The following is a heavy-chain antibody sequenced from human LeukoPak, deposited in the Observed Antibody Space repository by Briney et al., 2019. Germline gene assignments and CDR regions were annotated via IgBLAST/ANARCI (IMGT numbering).Heavy chain of an antibody. Sequence: GGSLRLSCAGSGFTFRSHYMNWVRQAPGKGLEWVSSITSTSSHIYYADSVKGRFTISRDNAKNSLYLQMNSLRAEDTAVYYCARVAPLETYYYDSSGYYYPDAFDIWGQGTMVTVSS. D-gene: IGHD3-22*01. V-gene: IGHV3-21*01. CDR1: GFTFRSHY. CDR3: ARVAPLETYYYDSSGYYYPDAFDI. CDR2: ITSTSSHI. J-gene: IGHJ3*02.